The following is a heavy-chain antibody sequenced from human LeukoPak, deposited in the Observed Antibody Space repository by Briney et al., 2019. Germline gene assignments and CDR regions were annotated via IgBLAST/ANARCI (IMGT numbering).Heavy chain of an antibody. CDR1: GFTFSSET. V-gene: IGHV3-21*01. Sequence: SGGSLRLSCATSGFTFSSETMTWVRRAPGEGLEWVSSINSGGSYIYYADSVKGRFTISRDNTKNSLYLQMNSLRAEDTAVYYCARAGAYNALNAWGQGTLVTVSS. J-gene: IGHJ5*02. CDR2: INSGGSYI. CDR3: ARAGAYNALNA. D-gene: IGHD5-24*01.